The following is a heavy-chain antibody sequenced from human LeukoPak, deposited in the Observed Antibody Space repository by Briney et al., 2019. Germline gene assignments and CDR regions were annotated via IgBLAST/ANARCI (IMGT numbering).Heavy chain of an antibody. J-gene: IGHJ4*02. Sequence: GGSLRLSCAASGFTFDDYAMHWVRQAPGKGLEWVSGISWNSGSISYADSVKGRFTISRDNAKNSLYLQMNSLRAEDTALYYCAKDYYYDSSGYHFDYWGQGTLVTVSS. D-gene: IGHD3-22*01. CDR2: ISWNSGSI. CDR3: AKDYYYDSSGYHFDY. CDR1: GFTFDDYA. V-gene: IGHV3-9*01.